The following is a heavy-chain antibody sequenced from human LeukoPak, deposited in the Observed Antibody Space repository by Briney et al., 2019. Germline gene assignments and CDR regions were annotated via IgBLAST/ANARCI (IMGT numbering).Heavy chain of an antibody. Sequence: SETLSLTCTVSGGSISSGDYYWSWIRQPPGKGLEWIGYIYYSGSTYYNPSLKSRVTISVDTSKNQFSLKLSSVTAADTAVYYCARDRYYGSGSYYNGGPSHAFDIWGQGTMVTVSS. V-gene: IGHV4-30-4*01. CDR2: IYYSGST. D-gene: IGHD3-10*01. CDR1: GGSISSGDYY. CDR3: ARDRYYGSGSYYNGGPSHAFDI. J-gene: IGHJ3*02.